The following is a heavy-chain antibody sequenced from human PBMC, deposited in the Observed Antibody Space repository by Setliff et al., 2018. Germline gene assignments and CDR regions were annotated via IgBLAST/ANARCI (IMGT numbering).Heavy chain of an antibody. V-gene: IGHV4-4*07. Sequence: SETLSLTCTVSGGSISSYYWSWIRQPAGKGLEWIGHIYIGGSANYNPSLKSRVTMSIDTSKNQFSLKVSSVTAADTAVYYCARRRYFDRYYYYGMDVWGQGTTVTVSS. J-gene: IGHJ6*02. CDR3: ARRRYFDRYYYYGMDV. D-gene: IGHD3-9*01. CDR1: GGSISSYY. CDR2: IYIGGSA.